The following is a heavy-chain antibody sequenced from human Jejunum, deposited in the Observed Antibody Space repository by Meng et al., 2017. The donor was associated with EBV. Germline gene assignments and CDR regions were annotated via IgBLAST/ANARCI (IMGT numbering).Heavy chain of an antibody. CDR3: ATGYCTTKNCRRDY. Sequence: EVQLVESGGGLGQPGESIRLSCVASGFTFTSYTMNWVRQAPGKGLEWVSGISVDDADIHYADAVKGRFTTSRDNSKNTVYLQMTGLRAEDTAEYYCATGYCTTKNCRRDYWGQGTLVTVSS. J-gene: IGHJ4*02. CDR2: ISVDDADI. D-gene: IGHD2-8*01. V-gene: IGHV3-23*04. CDR1: GFTFTSYT.